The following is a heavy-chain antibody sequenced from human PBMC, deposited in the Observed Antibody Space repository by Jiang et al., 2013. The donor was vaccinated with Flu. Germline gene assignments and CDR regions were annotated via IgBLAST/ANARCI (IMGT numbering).Heavy chain of an antibody. J-gene: IGHJ4*02. CDR3: ARHFQWEVVGIDY. V-gene: IGHV4-39*01. CDR1: GGSISSSSFF. CDR2: FYYSGSS. D-gene: IGHD1-26*01. Sequence: LLKPSETLSLTCTVSGGSISSSSFFWGWIRQSPGKGLEWIGSFYYSGSSYYTPSLKSRVTISVETSKNQFSLKLTSVTAADTAVYYCARHFQWEVVGIDYWGQGTLVTVPS.